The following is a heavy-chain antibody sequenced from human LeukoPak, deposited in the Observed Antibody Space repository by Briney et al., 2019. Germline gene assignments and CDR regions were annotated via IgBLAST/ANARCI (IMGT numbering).Heavy chain of an antibody. D-gene: IGHD1-1*01. CDR1: GFTFRTYA. Sequence: GGSLSLSCAASGFTFRTYAMHWVRQAPGKGLEWVAIISNDRNIKYYADSVKGRSTISRDDSKNTLYLEMNSLRAEDTAVYYCARDGFGTLDYWGQGTLVTVSS. J-gene: IGHJ4*02. V-gene: IGHV3-30-3*01. CDR2: ISNDRNIK. CDR3: ARDGFGTLDY.